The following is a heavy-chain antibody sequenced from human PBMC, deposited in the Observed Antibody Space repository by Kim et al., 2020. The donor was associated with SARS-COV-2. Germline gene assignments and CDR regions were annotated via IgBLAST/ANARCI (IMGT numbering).Heavy chain of an antibody. CDR1: GGSFSGYY. Sequence: SETLSLTCAVYGGSFSGYYWSWIRQPPGKGLEWIGEINHSGSTNYNPSLKSRVTISVDTSKNQFSLKLSSVTAADTAVYYCARVGGFYDTNDFWGQGTLVTVSS. D-gene: IGHD3-22*01. CDR2: INHSGST. CDR3: ARVGGFYDTNDF. J-gene: IGHJ4*02. V-gene: IGHV4-34*01.